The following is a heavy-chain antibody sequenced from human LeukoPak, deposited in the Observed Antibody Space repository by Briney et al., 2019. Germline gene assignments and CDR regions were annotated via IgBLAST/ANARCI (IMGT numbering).Heavy chain of an antibody. D-gene: IGHD6-19*01. V-gene: IGHV3-7*04. CDR1: GFTFSNYW. CDR2: IKQDGSEK. J-gene: IGHJ4*02. Sequence: PGGSLRLSCAVSGFTFSNYWMTWVRQAPGKGLEWVANIKQDGSEKYFLDSVKGRFTISRDNAKNSLYLQMNSLRAEDTAVYYCARISSGWSDYFDYWGQGTLVTVSS. CDR3: ARISSGWSDYFDY.